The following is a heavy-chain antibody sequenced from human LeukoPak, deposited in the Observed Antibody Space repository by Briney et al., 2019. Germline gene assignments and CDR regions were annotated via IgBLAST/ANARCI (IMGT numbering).Heavy chain of an antibody. J-gene: IGHJ4*02. V-gene: IGHV4-30-4*01. Sequence: ETSETLSLTCTVSGGLISRIEYYWGWVRQSPVKGLEWLGHIYHTGTTLYSPHLNNRLTVSVDSSKNQFSLTLNSVTAADTAVYYCASVSVSELATHTGGSFDYWGRGILVTVSS. CDR2: IYHTGTT. CDR3: ASVSVSELATHTGGSFDY. CDR1: GGLISRIEYY. D-gene: IGHD5-24*01.